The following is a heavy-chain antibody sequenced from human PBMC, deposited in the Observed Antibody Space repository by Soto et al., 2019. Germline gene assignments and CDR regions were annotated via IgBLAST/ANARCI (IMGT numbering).Heavy chain of an antibody. J-gene: IGHJ4*02. CDR3: AKGVASSD. V-gene: IGHV1-69*01. CDR2: INPLFRTP. D-gene: IGHD5-12*01. Sequence: QVHLVQSEAEVRKPGSSVKVSCKSSGGSFTTDSIIWVRQAPGQGLEWMGGINPLFRTPVYAQKFQGRVTISADESTSAAHLEVTGLTPEDTAVYFCAKGVASSDWGQVTPVTVSS. CDR1: GGSFTTDS.